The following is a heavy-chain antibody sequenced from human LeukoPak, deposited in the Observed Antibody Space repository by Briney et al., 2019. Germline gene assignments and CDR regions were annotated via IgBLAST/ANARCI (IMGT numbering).Heavy chain of an antibody. CDR3: AKGRRLGELSFVY. V-gene: IGHV3-53*05. J-gene: IGHJ4*02. D-gene: IGHD3-16*02. CDR1: GFTVSGNY. Sequence: GGSLRLSCAASGFTVSGNYMSWVRQAPGRGLEWVSVLHTGAGTYYADSVKGRFTISSDNSKNTLYLQMNSLRAEDTAVYYCAKGRRLGELSFVYWGQGTLVTVSS. CDR2: LHTGAGT.